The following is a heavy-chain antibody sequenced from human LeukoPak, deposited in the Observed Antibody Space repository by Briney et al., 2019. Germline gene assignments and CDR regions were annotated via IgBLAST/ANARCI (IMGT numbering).Heavy chain of an antibody. CDR1: GGSISSYY. CDR2: IYYSGST. Sequence: SETLSLTCTVSGGSISSYYWSWIRQPPGKGLEWIGYIYYSGSTDYNPSLKSRVAISVDTSKNQFSLNLSSVTAADTAVYYCARVITVRGVIFDYWGQGTLVTVSS. D-gene: IGHD3-16*01. V-gene: IGHV4-59*01. J-gene: IGHJ4*02. CDR3: ARVITVRGVIFDY.